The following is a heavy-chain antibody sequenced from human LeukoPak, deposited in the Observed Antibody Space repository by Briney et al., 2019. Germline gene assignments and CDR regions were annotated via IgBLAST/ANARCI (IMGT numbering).Heavy chain of an antibody. Sequence: SETLSLTCTVSGDSIRSHYWSWIRQPPGKGLQRIGYVYYTGNTNSNPSLKSRVTISVDTSKNQFSLKLSSVTAADTAVYYCANYRASYYIDYWGQGTLVTVSS. J-gene: IGHJ4*02. CDR2: VYYTGNT. D-gene: IGHD3-10*01. CDR1: GDSIRSHY. V-gene: IGHV4-59*11. CDR3: ANYRASYYIDY.